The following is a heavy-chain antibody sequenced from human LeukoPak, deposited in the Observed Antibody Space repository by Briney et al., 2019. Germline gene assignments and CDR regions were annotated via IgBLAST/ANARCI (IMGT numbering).Heavy chain of an antibody. CDR2: IKKDGSEE. D-gene: IGHD1-20*01. J-gene: IGHJ6*02. CDR1: AFTFSDYW. Sequence: PGRSLRLSRAAAAFTFSDYWMSWVRQAPGKGPEWVANIKKDGSEEHYVDSAKGRFTVSRDNAKNSLFLQMNSLRVEDTAVYYCATYDNWVAGDVWGQGTTVSVSS. CDR3: ATYDNWVAGDV. V-gene: IGHV3-7*01.